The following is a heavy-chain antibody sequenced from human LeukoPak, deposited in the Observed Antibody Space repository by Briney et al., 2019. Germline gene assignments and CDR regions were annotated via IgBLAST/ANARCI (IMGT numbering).Heavy chain of an antibody. CDR2: IRDSGRGT. J-gene: IGHJ4*02. CDR3: AKKGPDVEDLDY. Sequence: PGGSLRLSCAASGFTFSSYTMHWVRQAPGKGLEWVSAIRDSGRGTYYADSVKGRFTISRDNSKNTLYLQMNSLRAEDTAIYYCAKKGPDVEDLDYWGQGTLVTVSS. D-gene: IGHD2-15*01. V-gene: IGHV3-23*01. CDR1: GFTFSSYT.